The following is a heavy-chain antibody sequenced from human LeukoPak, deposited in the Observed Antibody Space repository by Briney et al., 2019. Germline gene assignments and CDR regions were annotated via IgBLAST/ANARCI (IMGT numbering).Heavy chain of an antibody. Sequence: GGSLRLSCAASGFTFSGHSMTWVRQAPGKGLEWVANINLDGNERLYVDCVKGRFTIPRDNADNSMYLQMKSLRAGDTAVYYCGRVIGGAIDYWGQGTLVTVSS. D-gene: IGHD1-26*01. CDR1: GFTFSGHS. V-gene: IGHV3-7*01. J-gene: IGHJ4*02. CDR3: GRVIGGAIDY. CDR2: INLDGNER.